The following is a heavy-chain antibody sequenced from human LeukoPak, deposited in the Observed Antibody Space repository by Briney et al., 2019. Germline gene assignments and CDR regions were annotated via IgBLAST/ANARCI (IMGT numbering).Heavy chain of an antibody. V-gene: IGHV1-69*02. D-gene: IGHD2-2*01. CDR3: ARSHSRAVPAANPLWGWFDP. CDR2: IIPILGIA. Sequence: ASVKVSCKASGGTFSSYTISWVRQAPGQGLEWMGRIIPILGIANYAQKLQGRVTITADKSTSTAYMELSSLRSEDTAVYYCARSHSRAVPAANPLWGWFDPWGQGTLVTVSS. J-gene: IGHJ5*02. CDR1: GGTFSSYT.